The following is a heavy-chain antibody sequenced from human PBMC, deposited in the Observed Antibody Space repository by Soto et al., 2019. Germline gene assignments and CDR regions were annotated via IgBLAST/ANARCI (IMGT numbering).Heavy chain of an antibody. CDR3: ARGTAKLLLDY. D-gene: IGHD1-26*01. CDR2: IWYDGSNK. Sequence: GGSLRLSCAASGFTFSSYGMHWVRQAPGKGLEWVAVIWYDGSNKYYADSVKGRFTISRDNSKNTLYLQMNSLRAEDTAVYYCARGTAKLLLDYWGQGTLVTVSS. CDR1: GFTFSSYG. V-gene: IGHV3-33*01. J-gene: IGHJ4*02.